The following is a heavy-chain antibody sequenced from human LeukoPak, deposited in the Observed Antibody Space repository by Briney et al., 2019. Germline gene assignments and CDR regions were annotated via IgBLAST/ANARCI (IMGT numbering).Heavy chain of an antibody. CDR3: ARERRYCSGDNCYSGLDY. CDR1: GFTVSSNY. V-gene: IGHV3-53*01. J-gene: IGHJ4*02. Sequence: GGSLRLSCAVSGFTVSSNYMSWVRQAPGKGLEWVSLIHGGGTTDYADSVKDRFSISRDYSKNTVNLQINSLRAEDTAVYYCARERRYCSGDNCYSGLDYWGQGTQVTVSS. D-gene: IGHD2-15*01. CDR2: IHGGGTT.